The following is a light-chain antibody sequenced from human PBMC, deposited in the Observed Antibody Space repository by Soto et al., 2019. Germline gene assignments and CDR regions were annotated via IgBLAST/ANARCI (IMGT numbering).Light chain of an antibody. V-gene: IGLV2-11*01. Sequence: QSVLTQPRSVSGSPGQSVTISCTGTSSDVGGYSYVSWFQQHLGKAPKLMIYDVSKRPSGVPDRFSGSKSGNTASLTISGLQAEDEADYYCCSFAGSYTLYVFGTGTKVTVL. J-gene: IGLJ1*01. CDR2: DVS. CDR3: CSFAGSYTLYV. CDR1: SSDVGGYSY.